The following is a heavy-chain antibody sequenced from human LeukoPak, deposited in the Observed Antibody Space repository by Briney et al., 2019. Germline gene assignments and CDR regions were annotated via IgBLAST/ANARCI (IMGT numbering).Heavy chain of an antibody. V-gene: IGHV5-51*01. D-gene: IGHD1-14*01. CDR1: GYSFNTYW. J-gene: IGHJ5*02. CDR2: VYPGDSDT. CDR3: AREEGDNNRAFDP. Sequence: GESLKVSCKGSGYSFNTYWIAWVRQMPGKGLEVMGIVYPGDSDTRYSPSFQGQVTISVDKSISTAYLQWSSLKASDTAMYYCAREEGDNNRAFDPWGQGTLVTVSS.